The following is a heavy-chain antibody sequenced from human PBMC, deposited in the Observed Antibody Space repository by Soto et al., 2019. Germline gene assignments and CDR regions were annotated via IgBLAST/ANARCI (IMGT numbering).Heavy chain of an antibody. V-gene: IGHV1-3*01. CDR1: GYTFTSYA. J-gene: IGHJ5*02. D-gene: IGHD2-15*01. Sequence: ASVKVSCKASGYTFTSYAMHWVRQAPGQRLEWKGWINAGNGNTKYSQKFQGRVTITRDTSASTAYMELSSLRSEDTAVYYCARDRRKACSGGSCYWVWFDPWGQGTLVTVSS. CDR3: ARDRRKACSGGSCYWVWFDP. CDR2: INAGNGNT.